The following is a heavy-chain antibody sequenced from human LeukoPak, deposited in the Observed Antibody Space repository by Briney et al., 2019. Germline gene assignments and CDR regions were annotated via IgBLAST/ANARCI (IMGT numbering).Heavy chain of an antibody. J-gene: IGHJ4*02. Sequence: SETLSLTCTVSGGSISSYYWSWIRQPAGKGLEWIGRIYTSGSTNYNPSLKSRVTMSVDTSKNQFSLKLSSVTAADTAVYYCARERRGGGSYPQYYFGYWGQGTLVTVSS. D-gene: IGHD1-26*01. CDR2: IYTSGST. CDR3: ARERRGGGSYPQYYFGY. CDR1: GGSISSYY. V-gene: IGHV4-4*07.